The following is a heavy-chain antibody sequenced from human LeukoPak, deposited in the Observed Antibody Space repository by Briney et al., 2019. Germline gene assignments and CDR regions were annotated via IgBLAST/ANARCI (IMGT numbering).Heavy chain of an antibody. V-gene: IGHV4-38-2*02. CDR1: GYSISSGYY. D-gene: IGHD1-26*01. CDR2: IYHSGST. CDR3: ARVSGSYSIYFQH. J-gene: IGHJ1*01. Sequence: SETLSLTCSVSGYSISSGYYWAWIRQPPGKGLEWIGYIYHSGSTYYNPSLKSRVTISVDTSKNQFSLKLSSVTAADTAVYYCARVSGSYSIYFQHWGQGTLVTVSS.